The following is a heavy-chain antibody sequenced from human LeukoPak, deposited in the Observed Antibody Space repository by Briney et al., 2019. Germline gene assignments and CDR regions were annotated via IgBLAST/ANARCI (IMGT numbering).Heavy chain of an antibody. J-gene: IGHJ4*02. V-gene: IGHV3-21*01. CDR1: GFTFSSNS. CDR3: ARDKWDSGSYEPLGMDY. D-gene: IGHD3-10*01. Sequence: PGGSLRLSCAASGFTFSSNSLNWVRQAPGKGLEWVSTISSSSSYIYYADSVKGRFTTSRDNAKNSLYLHMNSLRAEDTAVYYCARDKWDSGSYEPLGMDYWGQGTLVTVSS. CDR2: ISSSSSYI.